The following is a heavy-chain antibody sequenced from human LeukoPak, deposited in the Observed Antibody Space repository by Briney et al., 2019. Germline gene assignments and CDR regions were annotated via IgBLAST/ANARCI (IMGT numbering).Heavy chain of an antibody. V-gene: IGHV1-69*05. D-gene: IGHD3-9*01. CDR2: IIPIFGTA. CDR1: GGTFSSYA. J-gene: IGHJ5*02. Sequence: GASVTVSCTASGGTFSSYAISWVRQAPGQGLEWMGRIIPIFGTANYAQKFQGRVTITTDESTSTAYMELSSLRSEDTAVYYCARDRVRYFDWFGFDPWGQGTLVTVSS. CDR3: ARDRVRYFDWFGFDP.